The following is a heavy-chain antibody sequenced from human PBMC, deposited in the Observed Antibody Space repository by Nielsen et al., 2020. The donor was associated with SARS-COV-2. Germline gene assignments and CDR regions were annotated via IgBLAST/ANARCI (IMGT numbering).Heavy chain of an antibody. CDR1: GDSISSSSYY. Sequence: SETLSLTCSVSGDSISSSSYYWGWIRQPPGKGLEWIGSIHYRGSVYYNPSLKSRVTVSVDTSRNQFSLRLSSVTAADTAMYYCARRRRVTSAHYDYWGQGTLVTVSS. J-gene: IGHJ4*02. CDR2: IHYRGSV. V-gene: IGHV4-39*01. CDR3: ARRRRVTSAHYDY. D-gene: IGHD5/OR15-5a*01.